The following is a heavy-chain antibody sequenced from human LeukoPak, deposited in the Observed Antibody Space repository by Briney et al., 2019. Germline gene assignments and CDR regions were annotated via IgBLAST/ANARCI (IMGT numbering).Heavy chain of an antibody. CDR1: GGTFSRYA. Sequence: SVKVSCKASGGTFSRYAISWVRQAPGQGLEWMGGISPIFGTVNYAQKFQGRVTITADESTSTAYMEVSSLRSEDTAVYYCARSGVPGAMTWVDPWGQGTLVTVSS. CDR3: ARSGVPGAMTWVDP. V-gene: IGHV1-69*13. CDR2: ISPIFGTV. J-gene: IGHJ5*02. D-gene: IGHD2-2*01.